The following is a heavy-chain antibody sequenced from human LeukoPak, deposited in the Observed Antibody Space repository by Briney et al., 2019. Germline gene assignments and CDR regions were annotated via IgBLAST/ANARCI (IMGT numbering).Heavy chain of an antibody. D-gene: IGHD5-18*01. J-gene: IGHJ4*02. V-gene: IGHV4-61*01. CDR2: IYYSGST. CDR1: GGSVSSGSYY. Sequence: SETLSLTCTVSGGSVSSGSYYWSWIRQPPGEGLEWIGYIYYSGSTNYNPSLKSRVTIPVDTSKNQFSLKLSSVTAADTAVYYCARERVRGYSYGAPFDYWGQGTLVTVSS. CDR3: ARERVRGYSYGAPFDY.